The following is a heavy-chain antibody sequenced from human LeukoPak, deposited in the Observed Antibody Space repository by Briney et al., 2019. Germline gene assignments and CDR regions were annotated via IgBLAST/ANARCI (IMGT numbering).Heavy chain of an antibody. CDR2: IWYDGSNK. V-gene: IGHV3-33*01. D-gene: IGHD4-17*01. J-gene: IGHJ6*04. CDR3: ARGPLRHYGDSYYYYYGMDV. CDR1: GFTFSSYG. Sequence: PGGSLSLSCAASGFTFSSYGMHWVRQAPGKGLEWVAVIWYDGSNKYYADSVKGRSTISRDNSKNTLYLQMNSLRAEDTAVYYCARGPLRHYGDSYYYYYGMDVWGKGTTVTVSS.